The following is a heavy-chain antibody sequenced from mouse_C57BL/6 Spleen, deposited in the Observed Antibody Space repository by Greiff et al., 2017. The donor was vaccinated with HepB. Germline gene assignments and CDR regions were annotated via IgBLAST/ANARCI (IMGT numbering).Heavy chain of an antibody. CDR1: GYTFTSYW. Sequence: QVQLQQSGAELVRPGSSVKLSCKASGYTFTSYWMDWVKQRPGQGLEWIGNIYPSDSETHYNQKFKDKATLTVDKSSSTAYMQLSSLTSEDSAVYYCARWEYYYGSEGYFDVWGTGTTVTVSS. V-gene: IGHV1-61*01. CDR3: ARWEYYYGSEGYFDV. CDR2: IYPSDSET. J-gene: IGHJ1*03. D-gene: IGHD1-1*01.